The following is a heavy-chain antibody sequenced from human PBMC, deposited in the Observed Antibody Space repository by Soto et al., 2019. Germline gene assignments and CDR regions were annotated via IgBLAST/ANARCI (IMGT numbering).Heavy chain of an antibody. CDR2: IYYSGST. D-gene: IGHD3-3*01. J-gene: IGHJ4*02. Sequence: SEALSLTCTVSGGSINRGGYYWSWIRQHPGKGLEWIGYIYYSGSTYSNPSLKSRATISVDTSKNQFSLKLSSVTAADTAVYYCARQSVFGVVINYFDYWGQGTPVTVSS. CDR1: GGSINRGGYY. V-gene: IGHV4-31*03. CDR3: ARQSVFGVVINYFDY.